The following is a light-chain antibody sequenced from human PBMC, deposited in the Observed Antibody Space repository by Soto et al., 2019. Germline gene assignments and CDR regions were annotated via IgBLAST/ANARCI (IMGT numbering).Light chain of an antibody. Sequence: DIQMTQSPSTLSASVGDRVTITCRASQSISSWLAWYQQKPGKAPNLLIYDASILESGVPSRFSGSGSGTEFTLTISSLQPDDFATYYCQQYNSYSWTFGQGTKVEVK. V-gene: IGKV1-5*01. CDR1: QSISSW. J-gene: IGKJ1*01. CDR3: QQYNSYSWT. CDR2: DAS.